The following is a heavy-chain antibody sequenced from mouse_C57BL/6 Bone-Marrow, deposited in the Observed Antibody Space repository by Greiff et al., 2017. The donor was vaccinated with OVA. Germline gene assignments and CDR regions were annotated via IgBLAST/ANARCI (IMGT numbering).Heavy chain of an antibody. CDR2: INSNNGRT. CDR1: GYTFTDYN. D-gene: IGHD2-4*01. Sequence: EVQLQQSGPELAKPGASVKIPCKASGYTFTDYNMDWVKQSHGKSLEWIGDINSNNGRTIYNQKFKGKATLTVDKSSSTAYMELRSLTSEDTAVYYCARGGYYDYDGGAWFAYWGQGTLVTVSA. CDR3: ARGGYYDYDGGAWFAY. V-gene: IGHV1-18*01. J-gene: IGHJ3*01.